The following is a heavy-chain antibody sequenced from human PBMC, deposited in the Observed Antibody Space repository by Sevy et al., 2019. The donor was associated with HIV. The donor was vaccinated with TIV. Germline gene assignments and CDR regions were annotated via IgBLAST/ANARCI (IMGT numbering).Heavy chain of an antibody. V-gene: IGHV3-23*01. CDR3: AKALNTALESMLEVNLRSLKGFDV. CDR2: ISGPGYGT. J-gene: IGHJ3*01. Sequence: GGSLRLSCAASGFTFNTHAMNWVRQAPGKGLEWVSVISGPGYGTNYADSVKGRFTISRDNSKNTLYLQMNSLRDDDTAVYYCAKALNTALESMLEVNLRSLKGFDVWGQGTMVTVSS. D-gene: IGHD3-22*01. CDR1: GFTFNTHA.